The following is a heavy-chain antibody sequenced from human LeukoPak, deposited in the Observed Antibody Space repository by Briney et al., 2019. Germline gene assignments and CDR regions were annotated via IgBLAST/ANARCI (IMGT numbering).Heavy chain of an antibody. CDR3: ARDTGPDLDY. D-gene: IGHD1-14*01. Sequence: PGGSLRLSCVASGFTFNSYSMNWVRQAPGKGLEWVSCISGSSSYISYADSVKGRFTISRDNAKNSVYLQMNSLRAEDTAVYYCARDTGPDLDYWGQGTLITVSS. J-gene: IGHJ4*02. CDR2: ISGSSSYI. V-gene: IGHV3-21*01. CDR1: GFTFNSYS.